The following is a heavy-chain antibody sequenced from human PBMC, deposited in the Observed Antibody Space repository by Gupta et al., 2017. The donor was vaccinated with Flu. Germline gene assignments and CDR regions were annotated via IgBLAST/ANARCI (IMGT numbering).Heavy chain of an antibody. CDR2: ISYDGSDK. CDR3: AKGSRTYMDV. J-gene: IGHJ6*03. V-gene: IGHV3-30*18. Sequence: QVQLVESGGGVVQPGRSLRLSCEASGFTLSLYGIHWVRQAPGQGLEWVAVISYDGSDKFYADSVRGRFNISRDNSKNTLYLEMNSLRTEDTAKYYCAKGSRTYMDVWGKGTPVTVSS. CDR1: GFTLSLYG.